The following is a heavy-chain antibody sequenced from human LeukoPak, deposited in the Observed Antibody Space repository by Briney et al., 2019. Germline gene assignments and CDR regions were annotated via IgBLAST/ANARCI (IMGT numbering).Heavy chain of an antibody. D-gene: IGHD4/OR15-4a*01. CDR1: GFNVSDNY. CDR3: ARRAGAYSHPYDY. CDR2: IYSDNT. J-gene: IGHJ4*02. Sequence: GGSLRLSCAVSGFNVSDNYMSWVRQAPGKGLEWVSLIYSDNTHYSDSVKGRFTISRDNSKNTLYLQMNSLRAEDTAVYYCARRAGAYSHPYDYWGQGTLVTVSS. V-gene: IGHV3-53*01.